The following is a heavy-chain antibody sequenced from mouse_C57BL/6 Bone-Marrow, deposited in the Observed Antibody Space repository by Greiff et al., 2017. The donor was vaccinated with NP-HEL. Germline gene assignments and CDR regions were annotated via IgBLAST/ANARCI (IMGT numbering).Heavy chain of an antibody. CDR2: IYPRSGNT. J-gene: IGHJ3*01. Sequence: QVQLKESGAELARPGASVKLSCKASGYTFTSYGISWVKQRTGQGLEWIGEIYPRSGNTYYNEKFKGKATLTADKSSSTAYMELRSLTSEDSAVYFCARWDGYYGPFAYWGQGTLVTVSA. D-gene: IGHD2-3*01. V-gene: IGHV1-81*01. CDR1: GYTFTSYG. CDR3: ARWDGYYGPFAY.